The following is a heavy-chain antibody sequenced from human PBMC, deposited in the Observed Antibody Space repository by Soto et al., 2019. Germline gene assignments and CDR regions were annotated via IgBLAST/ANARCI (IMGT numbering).Heavy chain of an antibody. J-gene: IGHJ4*02. Sequence: QVQLQQWGAGLLKPSETLSLTCAVYGGSFSGYYWSWIRQPPGKGLEWIGEINHSGSTNYNPSLKNRVPISGDPSKNQFPLKLSSVTAADTAVYYCSRGRWLRSSFDYWGQGTLVTVSS. CDR1: GGSFSGYY. D-gene: IGHD5-12*01. V-gene: IGHV4-34*01. CDR2: INHSGST. CDR3: SRGRWLRSSFDY.